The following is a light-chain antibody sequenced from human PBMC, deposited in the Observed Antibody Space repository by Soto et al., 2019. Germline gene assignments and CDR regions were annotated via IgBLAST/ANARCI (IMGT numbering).Light chain of an antibody. Sequence: QSALTQPASVSGSPGQSITISCTGTSSDVGDYNSVSWYQQHPGKAPKLMIYEVSNRPSGVSNRFSGSKSGNTASLTISGLQAEDEADYYCSSYTTSSTLLYVFGTGTKLTV. CDR3: SSYTTSSTLLYV. CDR1: SSDVGDYNS. J-gene: IGLJ1*01. V-gene: IGLV2-14*01. CDR2: EVS.